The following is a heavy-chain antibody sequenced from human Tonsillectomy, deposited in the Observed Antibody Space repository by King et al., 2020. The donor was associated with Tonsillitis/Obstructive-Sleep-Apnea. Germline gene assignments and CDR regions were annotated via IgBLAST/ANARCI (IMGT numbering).Heavy chain of an antibody. CDR1: GFTYDDFN. CDR2: ISCDGSRT. V-gene: IGHV3-43*01. D-gene: IGHD3-3*01. Sequence: EVQLVESGGGVVQPGGSLRLSCAASGFTYDDFNMNWVRQAPGKGLEWVSHISCDGSRTFYADSVEGRFTISRDNSRNSLYLQMNSLSTEDTAFYYCTAGLYGHYWGQGTLVTVSS. CDR3: TAGLYGHY. J-gene: IGHJ4*02.